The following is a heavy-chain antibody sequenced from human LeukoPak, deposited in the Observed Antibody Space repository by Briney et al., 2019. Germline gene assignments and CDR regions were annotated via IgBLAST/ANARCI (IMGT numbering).Heavy chain of an antibody. V-gene: IGHV4-34*01. D-gene: IGHD3-9*01. Sequence: SETLSLPCAVYGRSFSGNYWSWIRQPPGKGLEWIGDINHSGTTNYSPSLKSRVAISVHTSKQQSSLTLNSVTAAHRAVYYCASSSPYFDWLFRLKYYMDVWGKGTTVTVSS. CDR2: INHSGTT. CDR1: GRSFSGNY. J-gene: IGHJ6*03. CDR3: ASSSPYFDWLFRLKYYMDV.